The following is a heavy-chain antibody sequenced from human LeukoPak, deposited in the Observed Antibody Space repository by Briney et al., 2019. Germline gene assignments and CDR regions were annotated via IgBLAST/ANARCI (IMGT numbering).Heavy chain of an antibody. V-gene: IGHV3-30*02. Sequence: GGSLRLSCAASGFIFSNYGMDWVRQAPGKGLEWVAFIRYDGGYKYYADSVKGRFTISRDNSKNTLYLQMNSLRAEDTAVYYCAKGPVVTFDIWGQGTMVTVSS. D-gene: IGHD2-15*01. J-gene: IGHJ3*02. CDR3: AKGPVVTFDI. CDR2: IRYDGGYK. CDR1: GFIFSNYG.